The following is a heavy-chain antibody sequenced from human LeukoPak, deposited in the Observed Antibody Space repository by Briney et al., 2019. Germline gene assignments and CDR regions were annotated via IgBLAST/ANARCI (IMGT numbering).Heavy chain of an antibody. V-gene: IGHV7-4-1*02. CDR2: INTNTGNP. J-gene: IGHJ6*03. D-gene: IGHD3-9*01. CDR3: ARAAKLYYDILTGYGDYYYYYMDV. Sequence: ASVKVSCKASGYTFTTYPMNWVRQAPGQGLEWMGWINTNTGNPTYAQGFTGRFVFSLDTSVSTAYLQISSLKPEDTAVYYCARAAKLYYDILTGYGDYYYYYMDVWGKGTTVTVSS. CDR1: GYTFTTYP.